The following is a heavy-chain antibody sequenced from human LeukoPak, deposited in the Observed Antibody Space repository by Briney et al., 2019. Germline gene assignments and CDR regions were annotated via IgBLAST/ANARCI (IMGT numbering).Heavy chain of an antibody. V-gene: IGHV4-4*07. D-gene: IGHD3-22*01. CDR3: ARDKYYYDSSGYVLDY. CDR1: GGSISGYY. Sequence: SETLSLTCTVSGGSISGYYWSWIRQPAGKGLEWIGRIYTSGSTNYNPSLKSRVTMSVDTSKNQFSLKLSSVTAADTAVYYCARDKYYYDSSGYVLDYWGQGTLVTVSS. CDR2: IYTSGST. J-gene: IGHJ4*02.